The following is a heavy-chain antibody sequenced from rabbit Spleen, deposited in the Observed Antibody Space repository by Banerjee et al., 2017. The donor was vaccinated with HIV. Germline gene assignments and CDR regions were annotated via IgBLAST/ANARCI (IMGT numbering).Heavy chain of an antibody. D-gene: IGHD3-1*01. Sequence: QQQLEESGGDLVKPGASLTLTCTASGFSFSSSYWICWVRQAPGKGLEWIACIYAGSSGSTYYASWAKGRFTISKNSSTTMTLQMTSLTAADTATYFCARGAIPGIVYGNYFDLWGPGTLVTVS. V-gene: IGHV1S45*01. CDR2: IYAGSSGST. CDR1: GFSFSSSYW. CDR3: ARGAIPGIVYGNYFDL. J-gene: IGHJ4*01.